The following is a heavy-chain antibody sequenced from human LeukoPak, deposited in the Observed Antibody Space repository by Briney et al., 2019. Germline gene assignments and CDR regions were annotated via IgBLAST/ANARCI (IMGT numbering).Heavy chain of an antibody. CDR1: GFTFYDYA. D-gene: IGHD4-23*01. Sequence: GRSLRLSCAASGFTFYDYAMHWVRQAPGKGLEWVSGISWRSDSVDYADSVKGRFTISRDNAKSSLYLQMNSLRADDTALYYCAKDWSYGGNSWKYFGSWGQGILVTVSS. CDR3: AKDWSYGGNSWKYFGS. CDR2: ISWRSDSV. V-gene: IGHV3-9*01. J-gene: IGHJ4*02.